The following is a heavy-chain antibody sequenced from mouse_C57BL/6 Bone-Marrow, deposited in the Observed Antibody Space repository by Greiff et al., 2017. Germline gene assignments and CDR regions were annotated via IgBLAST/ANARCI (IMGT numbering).Heavy chain of an antibody. D-gene: IGHD2-10*02. CDR3: TREGLEYGKGGFAY. Sequence: QVQLQQSGAELVRPGASVTLSCKASGYTFTDYEMHWVKQTPVHGLEWIGAIDPETGGTAYSQKFKGKAVLTADKSSSTAYMELRSLTSEDSAVYYCTREGLEYGKGGFAYWGQGTLVTVSA. CDR2: IDPETGGT. CDR1: GYTFTDYE. V-gene: IGHV1-15*01. J-gene: IGHJ3*01.